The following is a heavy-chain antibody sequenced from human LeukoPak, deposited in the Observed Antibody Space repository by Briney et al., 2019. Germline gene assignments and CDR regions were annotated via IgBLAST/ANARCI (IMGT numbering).Heavy chain of an antibody. CDR3: ARVQAARLFDY. CDR2: IYHSGST. Sequence: SETLSLTCTVSGGSISSYYWSWIRQPPGKGLEWIGYIYHSGSTYYNPSLKSRVTISVDRSKNQFSLKLSSVTAADTAVYYCARVQAARLFDYWGQGTLVTVSS. D-gene: IGHD6-6*01. J-gene: IGHJ4*02. CDR1: GGSISSYY. V-gene: IGHV4-59*12.